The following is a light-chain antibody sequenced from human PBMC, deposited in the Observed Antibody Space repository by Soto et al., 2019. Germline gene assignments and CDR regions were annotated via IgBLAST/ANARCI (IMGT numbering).Light chain of an antibody. CDR1: QSVKNY. J-gene: IGKJ4*01. CDR2: NTY. CDR3: QQRSDWPLT. Sequence: EIVLTQSPATLSLSPGERATVSCRASQSVKNYLAWYQQKPGQAPRLLIYNTYNRATGTPARFTGSGSGTDFTLTITSLETEDFAVYYCQQRSDWPLTFGGGTKVEIK. V-gene: IGKV3-11*01.